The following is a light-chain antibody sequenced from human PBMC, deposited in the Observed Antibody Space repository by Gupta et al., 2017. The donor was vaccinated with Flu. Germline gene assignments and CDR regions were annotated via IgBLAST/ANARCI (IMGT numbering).Light chain of an antibody. J-gene: IGLJ3*02. CDR3: QSFISGSPWV. V-gene: IGLV6-57*03. CDR2: EDN. CDR1: GGSIASGY. Sequence: FMLTQPHPVSDSPGKTITISCTRSGGSIASGYVQCFQQRPGRAPPTVIYEDNQSPSRVPDRFSGAIDTSSNSASLTISGLRTEDEADYYCQSFISGSPWVFGGGTRLTVL.